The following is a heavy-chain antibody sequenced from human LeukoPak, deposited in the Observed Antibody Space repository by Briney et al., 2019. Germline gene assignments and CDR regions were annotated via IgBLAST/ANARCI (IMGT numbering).Heavy chain of an antibody. V-gene: IGHV4-39*07. D-gene: IGHD6-19*01. Sequence: PSETLSLTCTVSGGSISSSSYYRGWIRQPPGKGLEWIGSIYYSGSTYYNPSLKSRVTISVDTSKNQFSLKLSSVTAADTAVYYCARTVLNSSGWSREGWFDPWGQGTLVTVSS. CDR2: IYYSGST. CDR1: GGSISSSSYY. CDR3: ARTVLNSSGWSREGWFDP. J-gene: IGHJ5*02.